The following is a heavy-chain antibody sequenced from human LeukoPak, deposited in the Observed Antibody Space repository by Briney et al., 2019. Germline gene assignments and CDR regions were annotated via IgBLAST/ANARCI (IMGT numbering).Heavy chain of an antibody. CDR1: GFTSSSTY. J-gene: IGHJ4*02. V-gene: IGHV3-66*01. CDR3: ARVAVAYFDY. Sequence: GGSLRLSCAASGFTSSSTYMGWVRQAPGKGLEWGSVIYSGGAAYYPDSVKGRFTISRDLSKNTLYLQMSDRRAEETAVYYCARVAVAYFDYWGQGTLVTVCS. D-gene: IGHD6-19*01. CDR2: IYSGGAA.